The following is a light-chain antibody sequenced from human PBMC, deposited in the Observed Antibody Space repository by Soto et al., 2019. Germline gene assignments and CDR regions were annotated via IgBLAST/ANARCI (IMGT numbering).Light chain of an antibody. J-gene: IGKJ1*01. Sequence: EIVLTQSPGTQSLSPGERVTLSCRASQSVSSIYLAWYQQKPGQAPRLLIYGASTRATGIPDRFSGSGSGTEFTLTISSLQPDDFAVCYCQQYNNWPRTFGQGTKVDI. CDR2: GAS. CDR1: QSVSSIY. V-gene: IGKV3-20*01. CDR3: QQYNNWPRT.